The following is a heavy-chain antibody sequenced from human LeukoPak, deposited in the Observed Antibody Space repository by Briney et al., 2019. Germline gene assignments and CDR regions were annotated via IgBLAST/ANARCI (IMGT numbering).Heavy chain of an antibody. V-gene: IGHV3-64*01. CDR3: ARSRLVVTGMDV. Sequence: GGSLRLSCAAYGFTFSRYAMHWVRQAPGKGLEYVSGIPSNGGSTYYANSVKGRFSISRDNSKNTLYLQMGSLRAEDMAVYYCARSRLVVTGMDVWGKGTTVTVSS. D-gene: IGHD3-22*01. CDR1: GFTFSRYA. J-gene: IGHJ6*03. CDR2: IPSNGGST.